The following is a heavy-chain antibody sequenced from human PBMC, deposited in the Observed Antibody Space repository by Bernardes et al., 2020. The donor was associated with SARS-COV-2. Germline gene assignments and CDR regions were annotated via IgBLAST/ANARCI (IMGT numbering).Heavy chain of an antibody. CDR3: ARDCASSTSCYGMDV. CDR2: INHSGST. V-gene: IGHV4-34*01. Sequence: ETLSLTCAVYGGSFSGYYWSWIRQPPGKGLEWIGEINHSGSTNYNPSLKSRVTISVDTSKNQFSLKLSSVTAADTAVYYCARDCASSTSCYGMDVWGQGTTVTVSS. D-gene: IGHD2-2*01. CDR1: GGSFSGYY. J-gene: IGHJ6*02.